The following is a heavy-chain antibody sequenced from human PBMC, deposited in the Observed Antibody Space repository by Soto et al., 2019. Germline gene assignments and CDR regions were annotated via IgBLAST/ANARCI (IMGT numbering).Heavy chain of an antibody. V-gene: IGHV1-69*01. CDR1: GGTFSSYA. CDR3: ASGSYLAWLGYYYYGMDV. D-gene: IGHD3-3*01. CDR2: IIPSFGTA. Sequence: QVQLVQSGAEVKKPGSSVKVSCKASGGTFSSYAISWVRQAPGQGLEWMGGIIPSFGTANYAQKCQGRVTITADESTSTAYMELSSLRSEDTAVYYCASGSYLAWLGYYYYGMDVWGQGTTVTVSS. J-gene: IGHJ6*02.